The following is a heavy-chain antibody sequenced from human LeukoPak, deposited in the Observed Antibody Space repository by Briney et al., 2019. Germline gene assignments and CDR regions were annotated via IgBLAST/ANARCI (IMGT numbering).Heavy chain of an antibody. J-gene: IGHJ4*02. V-gene: IGHV3-30*04. CDR1: GFTFSSYA. D-gene: IGHD7-27*01. CDR3: AKDGNWARFED. CDR2: ISYDGSNK. Sequence: GGSLRLSCAASGFTFSSYAMHWVRQAPGKGLEWVAVISYDGSNKYYADSVKGRFTISRDNSKNTLYLQINSPRAEDTAAYYCAKDGNWARFEDWGQGTLVTVSS.